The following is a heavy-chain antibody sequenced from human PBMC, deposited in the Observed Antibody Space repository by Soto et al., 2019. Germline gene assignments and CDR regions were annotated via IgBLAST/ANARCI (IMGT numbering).Heavy chain of an antibody. CDR3: VSQRTSLLTLGYFDY. CDR2: XXXXXRX. CDR1: GGSVSNTNYY. Sequence: SEALSLTCPGSGGSVSNTNYYWDWIRQSPGKGXEWXXSXXXXXRXXSKSSVKSRLTISVDTSKNQFSLNLNSVPASYTAVYYCVSQRTSLLTLGYFDYCRRVALV. D-gene: IGHD2-8*01. J-gene: IGHJ4*02. V-gene: IGHV4-39*01.